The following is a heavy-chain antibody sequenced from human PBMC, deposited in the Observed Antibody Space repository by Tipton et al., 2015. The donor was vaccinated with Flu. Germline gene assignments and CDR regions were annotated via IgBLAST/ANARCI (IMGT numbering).Heavy chain of an antibody. J-gene: IGHJ4*02. D-gene: IGHD5-12*01. CDR1: GVNFNTYA. CDR3: AKVIPEIVAGLDY. CDR2: IGAGGIST. V-gene: IGHV3-23*01. Sequence: SGVNFNTYAFNWVRQGPGKGLEWVAIIGAGGISTYYADFVEGRFTISRDRSTNTVYLQMNSLRAEDTAIYYCAKVIPEIVAGLDYWGQGTPVTVSS.